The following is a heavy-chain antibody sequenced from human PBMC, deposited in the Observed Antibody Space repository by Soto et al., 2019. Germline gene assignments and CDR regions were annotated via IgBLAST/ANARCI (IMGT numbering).Heavy chain of an antibody. CDR1: GYTFTSYG. CDR2: ISAYNGNT. J-gene: IGHJ3*02. CDR3: ARDPIGYCSGGSCLWAFDI. V-gene: IGHV1-18*01. Sequence: QVPLVQSGAEVKKPGASVKVSCKASGYTFTSYGISWVRQAPGQGLAWMGWISAYNGNTNYAQKLQGRVTMTTDTSTSTAYMELRSLRSDDTAVYYCARDPIGYCSGGSCLWAFDIWGQGTMVTVSS. D-gene: IGHD2-15*01.